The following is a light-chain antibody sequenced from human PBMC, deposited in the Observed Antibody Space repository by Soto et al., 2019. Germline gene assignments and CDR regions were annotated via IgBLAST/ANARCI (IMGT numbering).Light chain of an antibody. Sequence: EIVMTQSPATLSVSPGERAALSCRVSQSVSGNLAWYQQTPGQAPRLLIYGASTRATGIPARFSGSGFGTEFTLTISSLKSEDFAVYYCQQYNYRPPAFGQGTRLEIK. J-gene: IGKJ5*01. CDR3: QQYNYRPPA. CDR2: GAS. CDR1: QSVSGN. V-gene: IGKV3-15*01.